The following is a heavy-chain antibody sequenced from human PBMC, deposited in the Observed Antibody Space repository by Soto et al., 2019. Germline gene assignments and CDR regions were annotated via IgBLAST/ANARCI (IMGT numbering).Heavy chain of an antibody. D-gene: IGHD6-13*01. CDR3: ARDQTGITTAGGGRIDR. J-gene: IGHJ5*02. CDR1: GFTFSTHA. V-gene: IGHV3-30-3*01. Sequence: QVQLVESGGVVVQPGRSLRLSCAASGFTFSTHAMHWVRQAPGKGLECVAIVSFDGSNKYYADSVKGRFTISRDNSKNTLYLQMSGLTAEDTAFYYCARDQTGITTAGGGRIDRWGQGTLVTVSS. CDR2: VSFDGSNK.